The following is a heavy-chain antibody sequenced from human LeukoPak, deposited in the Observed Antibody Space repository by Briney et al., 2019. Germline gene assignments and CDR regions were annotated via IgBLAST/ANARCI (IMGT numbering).Heavy chain of an antibody. CDR2: IYYSGSS. CDR1: GGSISGYH. CDR3: ARVPRSYYYYYYMDV. V-gene: IGHV4-59*01. J-gene: IGHJ6*03. Sequence: SETLSLTCNVSGGSISGYHWSWIRQPPGKGLEWVGYIYYSGSSNYNPSLKSRVTISVDTSKNQFSLKLSSVTAADTAVYYCARVPRSYYYYYYMDVWGKGTTVTVSS.